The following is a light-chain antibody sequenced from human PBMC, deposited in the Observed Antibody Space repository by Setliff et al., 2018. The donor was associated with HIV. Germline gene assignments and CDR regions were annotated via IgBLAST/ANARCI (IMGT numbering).Light chain of an antibody. V-gene: IGLV2-23*01. J-gene: IGLJ3*02. CDR1: RSDVGGFNL. Sequence: QSVLTQPASVSGSPGQAIIISCTGTRSDVGGFNLVSWYQQHPGKAPKLILYDDNKRPSGVSNRLSGSKSGNTASLTISGLQAEDEADYYCCSYAGVSTMVFGGGTKVTVL. CDR3: CSYAGVSTMV. CDR2: DDN.